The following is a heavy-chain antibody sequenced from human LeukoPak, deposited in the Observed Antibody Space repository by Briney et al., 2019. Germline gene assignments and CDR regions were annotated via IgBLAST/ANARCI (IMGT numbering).Heavy chain of an antibody. CDR2: INPGSGGT. CDR1: GYTFTGYY. CDR3: ASEPQGDSSGWYDY. D-gene: IGHD6-19*01. Sequence: ASVKVSCKASGYTFTGYYMHWVRQAPGQGLEWMGWINPGSGGTNYAQKFQGRVTMTRDTSISTAYMELSRLRSDDTAVYYCASEPQGDSSGWYDYWGQGTLVTVSS. J-gene: IGHJ4*02. V-gene: IGHV1-2*02.